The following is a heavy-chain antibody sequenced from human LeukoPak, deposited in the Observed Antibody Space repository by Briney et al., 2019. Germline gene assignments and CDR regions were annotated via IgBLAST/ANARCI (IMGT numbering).Heavy chain of an antibody. CDR2: ISGSGGST. J-gene: IGHJ4*02. CDR1: GFTFSSYA. D-gene: IGHD2-15*01. Sequence: GWSLRLSCAASGFTFSSYAMRWVRQAPGKGLEWVSAISGSGGSTYYADSVKGRFTISRDNSKNTLYLQMNSLRAEDTAVYYCAKDRGGNGGYFDYWGQGTLVTVSS. CDR3: AKDRGGNGGYFDY. V-gene: IGHV3-23*01.